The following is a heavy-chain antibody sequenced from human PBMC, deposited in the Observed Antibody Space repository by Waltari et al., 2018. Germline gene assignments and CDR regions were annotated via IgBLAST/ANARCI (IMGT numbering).Heavy chain of an antibody. CDR2: IYYSGST. CDR3: ARSSPFSSGSRNWYFDL. J-gene: IGHJ2*01. CDR1: GGSISSYY. Sequence: QVQLQESGPGLVKPSETLSLPCPVSGGSISSYYWNWIRPPPGKGLGWIGYIYYSGSTNYNPSLKRRVTISVDTSKNQFSLKLSSVTAADTAVYYCARSSPFSSGSRNWYFDLWGRGTLVTVSS. V-gene: IGHV4-59*01. D-gene: IGHD1-26*01.